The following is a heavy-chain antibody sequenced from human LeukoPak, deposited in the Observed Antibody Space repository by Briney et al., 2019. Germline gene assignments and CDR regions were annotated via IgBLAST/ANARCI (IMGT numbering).Heavy chain of an antibody. CDR2: IYYSGST. D-gene: IGHD6-6*01. V-gene: IGHV4-59*01. J-gene: IGHJ4*02. CDR3: ARGNAARPLYYFDY. CDR1: GGSISSYY. Sequence: SETLSLTCTVSGGSISSYYWSWIRQPPGKGLEWIGYIYYSGSTNYNPSLKSRVTIPVDTSKNQFSLKLSSVTAADTAVYYCARGNAARPLYYFDYWGREPWSPSPQ.